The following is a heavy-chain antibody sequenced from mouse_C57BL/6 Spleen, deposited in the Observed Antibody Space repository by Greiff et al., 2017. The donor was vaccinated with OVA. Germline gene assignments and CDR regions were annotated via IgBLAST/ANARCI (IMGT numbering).Heavy chain of an antibody. J-gene: IGHJ1*03. V-gene: IGHV1-55*01. CDR2: IYPGSGST. CDR1: GYTFTSYW. CDR3: ARILDGYYWYFDV. Sequence: VQLQQPGAELVKPGASVKMSCKASGYTFTSYWITWVKQRPGQGLEWIGDIYPGSGSTNSNEKFKSKATLTVDTSSSTAYMQLSSLTSEDSAVYYCARILDGYYWYFDVWGTGTTVTVSS. D-gene: IGHD2-3*01.